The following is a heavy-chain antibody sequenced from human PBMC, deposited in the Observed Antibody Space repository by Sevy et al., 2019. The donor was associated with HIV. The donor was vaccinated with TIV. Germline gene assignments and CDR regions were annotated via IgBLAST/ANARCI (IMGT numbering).Heavy chain of an antibody. J-gene: IGHJ4*02. CDR1: GFTFSSYA. Sequence: GGSLRLSCAASGFTFSSYAMSWVRQAPGKGLEWVSAISGSGGSTYYADFVKGRFTISRANSKDTLYLQMNSLRAEDTAVYYCAKVGEEVSNSGTFDYWGQGTLVTVSS. V-gene: IGHV3-23*01. CDR2: ISGSGGST. D-gene: IGHD1-26*01. CDR3: AKVGEEVSNSGTFDY.